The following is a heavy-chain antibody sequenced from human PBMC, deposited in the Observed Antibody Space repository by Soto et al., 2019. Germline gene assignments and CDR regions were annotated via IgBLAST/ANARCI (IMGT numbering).Heavy chain of an antibody. V-gene: IGHV1-46*01. CDR1: GYTFTNYY. Sequence: QVQLVQSGAEVKKPGASVKVSCKASGYTFTNYYVHWVRQAPGQGLEWMGVINPSGGRTSYAQNFQGRVTMTRDTSTSTLFMELSSRRADDTAIYYCARGPHLPTVGHTFDIWGQGRMVTVSS. J-gene: IGHJ3*02. CDR3: ARGPHLPTVGHTFDI. CDR2: INPSGGRT.